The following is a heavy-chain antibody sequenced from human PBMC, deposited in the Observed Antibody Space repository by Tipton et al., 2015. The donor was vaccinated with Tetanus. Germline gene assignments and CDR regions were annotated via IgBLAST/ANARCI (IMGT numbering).Heavy chain of an antibody. Sequence: SLRLSCVASGFTFSMFSMNWVRQAPGKGLEWISYISGSSDSIYYADSVDGRFTISRDNAKNTMYLQMNSLRAEDTATYYCAKLKSRGDSSAIEHWGQGTLVTVSS. J-gene: IGHJ4*02. D-gene: IGHD2-21*02. CDR1: GFTFSMFS. CDR3: AKLKSRGDSSAIEH. CDR2: ISGSSDSI. V-gene: IGHV3-48*01.